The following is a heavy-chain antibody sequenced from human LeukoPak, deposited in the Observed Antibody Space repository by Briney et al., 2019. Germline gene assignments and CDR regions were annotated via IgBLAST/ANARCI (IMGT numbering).Heavy chain of an antibody. CDR3: ARVPFGGYYYYGMDV. CDR2: LSNSGST. V-gene: IGHV4-59*12. CDR1: GGSISSYY. J-gene: IGHJ6*02. D-gene: IGHD3-10*01. Sequence: PSETLSLTCTVSGGSISSYYWSWIRQPPGRGLEWIGFLSNSGSTSYNPSLKSRVFISLDTSKNQFSLKLSSVTAADTAVYYCARVPFGGYYYYGMDVWGQGTTVTVSS.